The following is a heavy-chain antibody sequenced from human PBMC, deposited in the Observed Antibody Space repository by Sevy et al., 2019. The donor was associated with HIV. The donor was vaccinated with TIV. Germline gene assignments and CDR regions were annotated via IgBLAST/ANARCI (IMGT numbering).Heavy chain of an antibody. J-gene: IGHJ4*02. V-gene: IGHV3-23*01. CDR2: INGSGGST. Sequence: GGSLRLSCAASGFTFSSYAMSWVRQAPGKGLEWVSAINGSGGSTYYADSVKGRFTISRDNSKNTLYLQMNSLRAEDTAVYYCAKGPDSSGWEGEDYWGQGTMVTVSS. D-gene: IGHD6-19*01. CDR1: GFTFSSYA. CDR3: AKGPDSSGWEGEDY.